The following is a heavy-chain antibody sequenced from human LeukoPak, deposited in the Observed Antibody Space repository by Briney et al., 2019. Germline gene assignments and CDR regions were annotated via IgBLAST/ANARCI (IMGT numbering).Heavy chain of an antibody. CDR3: ARRRSDGYLYDY. J-gene: IGHJ4*02. CDR1: GGTFSSYA. Sequence: GASVKVSCKASGGTFSSYAISWVRQAPGQGLEWMGGIIPIFGTANYAQKFQGRVTITTDESTSTAYMELSSLRSEDTAVYYCARRRSDGYLYDYWGQGTLVTVSS. D-gene: IGHD5-24*01. CDR2: IIPIFGTA. V-gene: IGHV1-69*05.